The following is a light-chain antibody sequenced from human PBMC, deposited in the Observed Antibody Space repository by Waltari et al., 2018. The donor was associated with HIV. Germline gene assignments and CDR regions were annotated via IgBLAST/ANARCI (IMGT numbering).Light chain of an antibody. V-gene: IGKV1-9*01. Sequence: DIQLPQSPSFLSASVGYRVTIPCRARQGISSYLAWYQQKPGKAPTRLIYAASTLQSGVPSRFSGSGSGTEFTLTGSRLQPEDFATYYCQQLNSCPLTFGGGTKVEIK. J-gene: IGKJ4*02. CDR1: QGISSY. CDR3: QQLNSCPLT. CDR2: AAS.